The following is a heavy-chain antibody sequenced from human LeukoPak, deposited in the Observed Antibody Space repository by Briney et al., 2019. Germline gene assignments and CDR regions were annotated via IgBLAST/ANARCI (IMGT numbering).Heavy chain of an antibody. Sequence: PGGSLRLSCAASGFTFSSYAMHWVRQAPGKGLEWVAVISYDGSNKYYADSVKGRFTISRDNSKNTLCLQMNSLRAEDTAVYYCARGLGSNDYGDYWGQGTLVTVSS. CDR3: ARGLGSNDYGDY. CDR1: GFTFSSYA. CDR2: ISYDGSNK. V-gene: IGHV3-30*01. J-gene: IGHJ4*02. D-gene: IGHD2-8*01.